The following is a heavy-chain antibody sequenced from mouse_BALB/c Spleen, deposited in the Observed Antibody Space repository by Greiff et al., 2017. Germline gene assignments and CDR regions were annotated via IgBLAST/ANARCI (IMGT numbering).Heavy chain of an antibody. V-gene: IGHV3-2*02. J-gene: IGHJ4*01. CDR2: ISYSGST. D-gene: IGHD2-3*01. CDR1: GYSITSDYA. CDR3: ARNGYYVYAMDY. Sequence: EVQLQESGPGLVKPSQSLSLTCTVTGYSITSDYAWNWIRQFPGNKLEWMGYISYSGSTSYNPSLKSRISITRDTSKNQFFLQLNSVTTEDTATYYCARNGYYVYAMDYWGQGTSVTVSS.